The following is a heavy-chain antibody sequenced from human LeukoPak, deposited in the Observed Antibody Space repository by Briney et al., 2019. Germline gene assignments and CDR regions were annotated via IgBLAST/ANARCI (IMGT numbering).Heavy chain of an antibody. CDR3: AGSDTIGYTPREWDYWYFDL. J-gene: IGHJ2*01. V-gene: IGHV3-20*04. D-gene: IGHD3-16*02. Sequence: GGSLRLSCAASGFTFDDYGMSWVRQAPGKGLEWVSSIQWNDDSTGYADSVKGRFTISRDNAKNSLYLQMKSLRAEDTAVYYCAGSDTIGYTPREWDYWYFDLWGRGTLVTVSS. CDR2: IQWNDDST. CDR1: GFTFDDYG.